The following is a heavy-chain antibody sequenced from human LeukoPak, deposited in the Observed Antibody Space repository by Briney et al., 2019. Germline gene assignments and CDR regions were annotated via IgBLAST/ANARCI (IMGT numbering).Heavy chain of an antibody. CDR2: INPNSGGT. CDR3: ARDFSMVATSDY. J-gene: IGHJ4*02. D-gene: IGHD5-12*01. Sequence: ASVKVSCKASGYTFTGYYMHWVRQAPGQGLEWMGWINPNSGGTNYAQKFQGRVTMARDTSISTAYMELSRLRSDDTAVYYCARDFSMVATSDYWGQGTLVTVSS. CDR1: GYTFTGYY. V-gene: IGHV1-2*02.